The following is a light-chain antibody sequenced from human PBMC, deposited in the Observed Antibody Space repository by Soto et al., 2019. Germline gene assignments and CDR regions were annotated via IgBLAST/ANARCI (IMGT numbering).Light chain of an antibody. V-gene: IGKV1-6*01. CDR3: LQDYSYPFT. CDR2: GAS. CDR1: QDIRKD. Sequence: AIQMTQSPSSLSASVGDRVTITCRASQDIRKDLAWYQQKPGKATQILIYGASTLQSGVASRFSGSGSGTDFTLTISCLQPEDSAGYYCLQDYSYPFTFGRGTKLDIK. J-gene: IGKJ2*01.